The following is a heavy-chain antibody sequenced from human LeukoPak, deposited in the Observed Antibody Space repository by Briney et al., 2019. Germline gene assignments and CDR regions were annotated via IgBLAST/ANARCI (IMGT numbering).Heavy chain of an antibody. CDR1: GGSITSNNYS. CDR2: IHYSGTI. J-gene: IGHJ4*02. CDR3: ARISAIVRATGV. D-gene: IGHD1-26*01. V-gene: IGHV4-39*01. Sequence: SETLSLTCTVSGGSITSNNYSWGWIRQPSLKGLEWIGTIHYSGTIYYNPSLKSRVTISGDTSKNQFSLKLNSVTAADTAVYYCARISAIVRATGVWGQGTLVTVSS.